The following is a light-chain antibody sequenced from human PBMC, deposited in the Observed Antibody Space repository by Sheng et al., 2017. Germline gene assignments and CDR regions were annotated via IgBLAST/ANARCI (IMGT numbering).Light chain of an antibody. CDR2: GAT. CDR3: QQSYIPPLT. V-gene: IGKV1-39*01. J-gene: IGKJ1*01. Sequence: TLMTQSPSFLSASVGDRVTVTCRASESISVSLNWYQQKPGKAPKLLIYGATNLQSGVSSRFSGSGSGTDFTLTIGSLQPEDFASYYCQQSYIPPLTFGQGTKVEVK. CDR1: ESISVS.